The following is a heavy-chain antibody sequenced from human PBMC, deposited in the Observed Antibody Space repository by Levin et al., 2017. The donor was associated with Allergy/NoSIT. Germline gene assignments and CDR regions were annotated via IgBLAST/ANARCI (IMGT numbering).Heavy chain of an antibody. CDR2: IYPGDSDT. J-gene: IGHJ6*03. D-gene: IGHD1-1*01. CDR1: GYSFTSYW. CDR3: ARRGTRDYYYYMDV. V-gene: IGHV5-51*01. Sequence: AGGSLRLSCQGSGYSFTSYWIGLVRQMPGKGLEWMGIIYPGDSDTRYSPSFQGQVTISADKSISTAYLQWSSLKASDTAIYYCARRGTRDYYYYMDVWGKGTTVTVSS.